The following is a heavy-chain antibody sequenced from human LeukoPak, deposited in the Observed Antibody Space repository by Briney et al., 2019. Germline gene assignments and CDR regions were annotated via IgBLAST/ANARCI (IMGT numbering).Heavy chain of an antibody. V-gene: IGHV4-61*01. J-gene: IGHJ3*02. CDR3: ARAEYYHDSSGYYHTSAYDI. CDR1: GGSVSSGNYY. Sequence: SETLSLTCTVSGGSVSSGNYYWSWIRQPPGKGLEWIGYVYYSGSTDYNPSLKSRVTISVDTSKNQVSLKLSSVTAADTAVYYCARAEYYHDSSGYYHTSAYDIWGQGTMVTVSS. CDR2: VYYSGST. D-gene: IGHD3-22*01.